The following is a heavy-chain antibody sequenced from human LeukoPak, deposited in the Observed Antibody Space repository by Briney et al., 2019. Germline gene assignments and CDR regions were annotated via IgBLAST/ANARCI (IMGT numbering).Heavy chain of an antibody. V-gene: IGHV4-4*07. CDR1: GGSISSYY. J-gene: IGHJ4*02. Sequence: SETLSLTCTVSGGSISSYYWSWIRQPAGKGLEWIGRIYTSGSTNYNASLKSRVSMSVDTSKNQFSLKLSSVTAADTAVFYCARENSGSYRGFDYWARKPWSPSRQ. CDR2: IYTSGST. CDR3: ARENSGSYRGFDY. D-gene: IGHD1-26*01.